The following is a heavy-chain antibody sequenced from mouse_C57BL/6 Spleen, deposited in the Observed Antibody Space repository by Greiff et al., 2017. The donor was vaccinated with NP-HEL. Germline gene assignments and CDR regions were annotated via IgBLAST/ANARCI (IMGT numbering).Heavy chain of an antibody. V-gene: IGHV1-85*01. CDR3: ARSCLYYYGSSSDRYFDV. CDR1: GYTFTSYD. Sequence: VQLQQSVPELVKPGASVKLSCKASGYTFTSYDINWVKQRPGQGLEWIGWIYPRDGSTKYNEKFKGKATLTVDTSSSTAYMELHSLTSEDSAVYFCARSCLYYYGSSSDRYFDVWGTGTTVTVSS. D-gene: IGHD1-1*01. J-gene: IGHJ1*03. CDR2: IYPRDGST.